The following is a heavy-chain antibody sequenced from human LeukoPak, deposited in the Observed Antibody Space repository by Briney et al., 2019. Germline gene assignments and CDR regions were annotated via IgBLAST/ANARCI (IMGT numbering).Heavy chain of an antibody. Sequence: GGSLRLSCAASGFTFSDYYMSWIRQAPGKGLEWISYITSGGSTINYADSVKGRFTISRDNAKKSLFLQMNSLRAEDTAVYYCARGRGYCSGTSCYVDYWGRGTLVTVSS. CDR2: ITSGGSTI. CDR3: ARGRGYCSGTSCYVDY. J-gene: IGHJ4*02. CDR1: GFTFSDYY. D-gene: IGHD2-2*01. V-gene: IGHV3-11*01.